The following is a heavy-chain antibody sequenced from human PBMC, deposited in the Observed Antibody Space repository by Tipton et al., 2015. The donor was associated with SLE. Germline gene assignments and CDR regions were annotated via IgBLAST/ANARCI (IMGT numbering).Heavy chain of an antibody. CDR3: VKDSLYGDYVFDY. CDR1: GSTFSSQA. D-gene: IGHD4-17*01. V-gene: IGHV3-43*02. Sequence: SLRLSCAASGSTFSSQAMSWVRQAPGKGLEWVSRISSSGSSTSYADSVKGRFTISRDNSKNSLFLQMNSLRSDDTALYYCVKDSLYGDYVFDYWGQGTLVTVSS. CDR2: ISSSGSST. J-gene: IGHJ4*02.